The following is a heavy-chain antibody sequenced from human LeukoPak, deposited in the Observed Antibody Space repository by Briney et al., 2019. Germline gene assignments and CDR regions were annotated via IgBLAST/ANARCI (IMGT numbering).Heavy chain of an antibody. CDR3: ARDRGGGTTKPPRTSDY. J-gene: IGHJ4*02. V-gene: IGHV3-48*04. CDR1: GFTFSSYS. D-gene: IGHD3-10*01. Sequence: PGGSLRLSCAASGFTFSSYSMNWVRQAPGKGLEWVSYISSSSSTIYYADSVKGRFTISRDNANNSLFLQMNSLRAEDTAVYYCARDRGGGTTKPPRTSDYLGQGTLVTVSS. CDR2: ISSSSSTI.